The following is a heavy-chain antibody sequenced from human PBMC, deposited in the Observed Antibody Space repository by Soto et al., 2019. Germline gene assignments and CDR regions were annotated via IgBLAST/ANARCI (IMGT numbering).Heavy chain of an antibody. CDR3: ARGLYYYDSSGYWGY. V-gene: IGHV3-48*02. D-gene: IGHD3-22*01. Sequence: GSLRLSCAASGFTFSSYSMNWVRQASGKGLEWVSYISSSSSTIYYADSVKGRFTISRDNAKNSLYLQMNSLRDEDTAVYYCARGLYYYDSSGYWGYWGQGTLVTVSS. CDR2: ISSSSSTI. CDR1: GFTFSSYS. J-gene: IGHJ4*02.